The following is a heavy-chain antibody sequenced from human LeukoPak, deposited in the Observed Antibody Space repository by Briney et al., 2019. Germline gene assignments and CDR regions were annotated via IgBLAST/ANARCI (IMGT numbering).Heavy chain of an antibody. CDR2: ISYDGSNK. Sequence: QPGRSLRLSCADSGFTFSSYGTHWVRQAPGKGLEWVAVISYDGSNKYYADSVKGRFTISRDNSKDTLDLQVNSLRAEDTAVYYCAKDLLPYSSGWYYFHYWGQGTLVTVSS. J-gene: IGHJ4*02. CDR1: GFTFSSYG. CDR3: AKDLLPYSSGWYYFHY. D-gene: IGHD6-19*01. V-gene: IGHV3-30*18.